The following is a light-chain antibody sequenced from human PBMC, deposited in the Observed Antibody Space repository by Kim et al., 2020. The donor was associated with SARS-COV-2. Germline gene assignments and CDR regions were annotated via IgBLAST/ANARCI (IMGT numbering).Light chain of an antibody. J-gene: IGLJ3*02. Sequence: KVTIYCSESRSNIGINSVSWYQHLPGIAPKLLIYDNDKRPSGIPDRFSGSKSGTSATLDITGLQTGDEADYYCGTWDSSLSAGGVFGGGTQLTVL. CDR3: GTWDSSLSAGGV. CDR2: DND. CDR1: RSNIGINS. V-gene: IGLV1-51*01.